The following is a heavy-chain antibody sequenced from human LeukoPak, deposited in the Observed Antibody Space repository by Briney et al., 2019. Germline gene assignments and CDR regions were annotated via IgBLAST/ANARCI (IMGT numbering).Heavy chain of an antibody. CDR2: ISWNSGSI. CDR1: GFTFDDYA. Sequence: GGSLRLSCAASGFTFDDYAMHWVRQAPGKGLEWVSGISWNSGSIGYADSVKGRFTISRDNAKNSLYLQMNSLRAEDTALYYCAKDTQWELTQIYFDYWGQGTLVTVSS. J-gene: IGHJ4*02. CDR3: AKDTQWELTQIYFDY. V-gene: IGHV3-9*01. D-gene: IGHD1-26*01.